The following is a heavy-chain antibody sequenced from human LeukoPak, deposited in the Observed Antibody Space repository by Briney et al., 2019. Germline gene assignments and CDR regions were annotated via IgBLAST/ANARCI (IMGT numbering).Heavy chain of an antibody. Sequence: VSVKVSCKASGYSLTGYYMHWLRQAPGQGLEWMGWIDPNSGDTGYAQKFQGRVTMTRDMSISTIYMELTRLRSDDSALYYCARWDGYSSSPDYWGQGTLVTVSS. CDR1: GYSLTGYY. J-gene: IGHJ4*02. D-gene: IGHD6-13*01. V-gene: IGHV1-2*02. CDR3: ARWDGYSSSPDY. CDR2: IDPNSGDT.